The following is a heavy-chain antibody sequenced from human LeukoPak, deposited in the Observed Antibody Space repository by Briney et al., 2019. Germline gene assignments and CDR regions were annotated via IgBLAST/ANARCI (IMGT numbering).Heavy chain of an antibody. CDR2: IYYSGST. Sequence: PSQTLSLTCTVSGGSISSGGYYWSWIRQHPGKGLEWIGYIYYSGSTYYNPSLKSRVTISVDTSKNQFSLKLSSVTAADTAVYYCASLIYYDSSGYGYYFDYWGQGTLVTVSS. CDR1: GGSISSGGYY. J-gene: IGHJ4*02. CDR3: ASLIYYDSSGYGYYFDY. D-gene: IGHD3-22*01. V-gene: IGHV4-31*03.